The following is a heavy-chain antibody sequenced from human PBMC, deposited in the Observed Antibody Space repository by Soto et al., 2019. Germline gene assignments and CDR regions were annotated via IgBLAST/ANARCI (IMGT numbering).Heavy chain of an antibody. J-gene: IGHJ5*02. CDR3: ARRGGSRSSHWSFDP. CDR1: GGSISSYY. Sequence: QVQLQESGPGLVKPSETLSLTCTVSGGSISSYYWSWIRQPPGKGLEWIGYIYYSGSTNYNPSLKSRVTISVDTSKNQFSLKLSSVTAADTAVYYCARRGGSRSSHWSFDPWGQGTLVTVSS. CDR2: IYYSGST. D-gene: IGHD6-13*01. V-gene: IGHV4-59*08.